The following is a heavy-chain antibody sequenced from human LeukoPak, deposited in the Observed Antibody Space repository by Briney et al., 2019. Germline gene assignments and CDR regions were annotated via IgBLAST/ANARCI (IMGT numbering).Heavy chain of an antibody. CDR1: GYIFTGYL. D-gene: IGHD1-7*01. V-gene: IGHV1-2*02. J-gene: IGHJ3*01. CDR2: MNPKNGDT. CDR3: VSLDWNYMEVATAFDL. Sequence: ASVKLSCRASGYIFTGYLVHWVRQAPGQSLEWMGWMNPKNGDTSYARKFRGRVIMTRDTSINTAYMELSSLTSDDTVVYYCVSLDWNYMEVATAFDLWGQGTMVTVSS.